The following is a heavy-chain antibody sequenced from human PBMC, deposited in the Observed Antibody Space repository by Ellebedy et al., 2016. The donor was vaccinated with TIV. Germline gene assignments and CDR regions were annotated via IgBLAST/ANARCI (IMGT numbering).Heavy chain of an antibody. Sequence: AASVKVSCKASGFTFTSSAMQWVRQARGQRLEWIGWIVVGSGNPNYAQKFQERVTITRDMSTSTAYMELSSLRSEDTAVYYCAAGLKWELLPRGDYWGQGTLVTVSS. J-gene: IGHJ4*02. CDR1: GFTFTSSA. D-gene: IGHD1-26*01. V-gene: IGHV1-58*02. CDR2: IVVGSGNP. CDR3: AAGLKWELLPRGDY.